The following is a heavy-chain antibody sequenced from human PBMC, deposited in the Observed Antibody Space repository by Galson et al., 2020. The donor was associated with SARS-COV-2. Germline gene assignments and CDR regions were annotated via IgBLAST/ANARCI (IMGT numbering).Heavy chain of an antibody. CDR1: GFTFGDYA. V-gene: IGHV3-49*03. Sequence: GESLKISCTASGFTFGDYAMSWFRQAPGKGLEWVGFIRSKAYGGTTEYAASVKGRFTISRDDSKSIAYLQMNSLKTEDTAVYYCTRDRFDYYDSSGYYTSYYYYYMDVWGKGTTGTVSS. CDR3: TRDRFDYYDSSGYYTSYYYYYMDV. D-gene: IGHD3-22*01. CDR2: IRSKAYGGTT. J-gene: IGHJ6*03.